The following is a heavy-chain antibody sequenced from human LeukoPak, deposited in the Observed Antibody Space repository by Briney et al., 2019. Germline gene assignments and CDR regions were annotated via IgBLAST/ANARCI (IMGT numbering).Heavy chain of an antibody. CDR2: IKQDGSET. CDR3: ANALGAHYFDY. CDR1: GLTFSNYW. Sequence: GGSLRLSCAASGLTFSNYWMIWLRQAPGKGLEWVANIKQDGSETYYVDSVRGRFSISRDNAKNSLYLQMNSLRAEDTAVYYCANALGAHYFDYWGQGTLVTVSS. V-gene: IGHV3-7*05. D-gene: IGHD1-26*01. J-gene: IGHJ4*02.